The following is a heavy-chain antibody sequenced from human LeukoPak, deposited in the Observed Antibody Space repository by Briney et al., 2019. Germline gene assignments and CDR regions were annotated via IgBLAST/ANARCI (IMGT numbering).Heavy chain of an antibody. CDR3: AKHSSRIAVVPYYYCYMDV. J-gene: IGHJ6*03. V-gene: IGHV3-23*01. CDR1: GFTFSRHA. Sequence: PGGSLRLSCAASGFTFSRHAMSWVRQAPGKGLEWVSLNSGSGTATYYADSVKDRFTISRDNSKNTLFLQMDSLRAEDTAVYYCAKHSSRIAVVPYYYCYMDVWGKGTTVTVSS. CDR2: NSGSGTAT. D-gene: IGHD6-19*01.